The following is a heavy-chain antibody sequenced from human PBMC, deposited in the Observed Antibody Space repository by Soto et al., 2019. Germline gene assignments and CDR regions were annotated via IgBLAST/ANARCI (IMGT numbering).Heavy chain of an antibody. CDR3: ARPLTAMENDAFDI. J-gene: IGHJ3*02. CDR1: GGSISISNW. CDR2: IYHSGST. V-gene: IGHV4-4*02. D-gene: IGHD5-18*01. Sequence: SETLSLTCAVSGGSISISNWWSWFRQPPGEGLEWIGEIYHSGSTNYNPSLKSRVTISVDKSKNQFSLKLSSVTAADTAVYYCARPLTAMENDAFDIWGQGTMVTVSS.